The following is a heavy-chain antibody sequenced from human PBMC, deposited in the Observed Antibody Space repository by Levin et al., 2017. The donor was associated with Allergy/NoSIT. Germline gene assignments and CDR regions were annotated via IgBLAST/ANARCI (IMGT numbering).Heavy chain of an antibody. V-gene: IGHV3-7*01. Sequence: GGSLRLSCVASGFTFSSEWMSWVRQAPGKGLEWVANIEQNGGQKYYVDSVKGRFTISRDNAKNSLYLQMNSLRVEDTAVYYCVREGDIDYWGQGTLVTVSS. CDR3: VREGDIDY. CDR2: IEQNGGQK. J-gene: IGHJ4*02. D-gene: IGHD3-10*01. CDR1: GFTFSSEW.